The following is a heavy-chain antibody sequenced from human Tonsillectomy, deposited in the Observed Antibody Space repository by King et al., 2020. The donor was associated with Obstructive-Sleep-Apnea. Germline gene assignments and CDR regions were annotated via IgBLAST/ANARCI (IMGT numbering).Heavy chain of an antibody. CDR3: AKAHCSSTSCYPTFAEYFQH. CDR1: GFTFDDYA. D-gene: IGHD2-2*01. V-gene: IGHV3-9*01. Sequence: VQLVESGGGLVQPGRALRLSCAASGFTFDDYAMHWVRQAPGKGLEWVSGIRWNSGSIGYAGSVKGRFTISRDNAKTSLYLQMNRLRAEDTALYYCAKAHCSSTSCYPTFAEYFQHWGQGTLVTVSS. J-gene: IGHJ1*01. CDR2: IRWNSGSI.